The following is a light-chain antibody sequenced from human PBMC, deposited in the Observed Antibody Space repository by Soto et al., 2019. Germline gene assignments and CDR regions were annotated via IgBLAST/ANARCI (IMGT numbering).Light chain of an antibody. J-gene: IGLJ2*01. V-gene: IGLV2-14*01. CDR2: DVS. Sequence: QSALTQPASVSGSPGQSITISCTGTSSDVGGYNYVSWYQQHPGKAPKLMIYDVSNRPSGVSNRFSGSKSGNTASLTISGLQAEDEAEYYCSSYTSSSTSLVVFGGGTKVTVL. CDR3: SSYTSSSTSLVV. CDR1: SSDVGGYNY.